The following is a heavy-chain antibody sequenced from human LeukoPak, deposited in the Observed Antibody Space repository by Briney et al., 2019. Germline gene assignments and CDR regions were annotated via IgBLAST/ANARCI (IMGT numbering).Heavy chain of an antibody. V-gene: IGHV3-30-3*02. J-gene: IGHJ4*02. CDR1: GFTFGDYA. CDR2: ISYDGTTK. Sequence: GGSLRLSCTTSGFTFGDYAMSWVRQAPGKGLEWVAFISYDGTTKFYAVSVKGRFTISRDSSKNILYLQMNSLRTEDTAVYYCVKGFYYNSRTYSSPLNYWGQGTLVTVSS. D-gene: IGHD3-22*01. CDR3: VKGFYYNSRTYSSPLNY.